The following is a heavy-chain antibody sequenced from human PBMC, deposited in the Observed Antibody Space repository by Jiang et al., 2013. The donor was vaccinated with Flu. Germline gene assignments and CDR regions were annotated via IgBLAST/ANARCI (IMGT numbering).Heavy chain of an antibody. CDR3: ARDFYSCSGGSCYSGPDY. CDR1: GYTFTSYY. CDR2: INPSGGST. Sequence: GAEVKKPGASVKVSCKASGYTFTSYYMALGATGPWQGLEWMGIINPSGGSTSYAQKFQGRVTMTRDTSTSTVYMELSSLRSEDTAVYYCARDFYSCSGGSCYSGPDYWGQGTLVTVSS. J-gene: IGHJ4*02. V-gene: IGHV1-46*01. D-gene: IGHD2-15*01.